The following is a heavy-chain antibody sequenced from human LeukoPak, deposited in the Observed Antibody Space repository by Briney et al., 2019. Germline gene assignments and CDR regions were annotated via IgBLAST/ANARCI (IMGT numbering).Heavy chain of an antibody. Sequence: SGGSLRLSCAASGFTFSSYSMNWVRQAPGKGLEWVSSISSSSSDIYYADSVKGRFAISRDNSKNSLYLQMNRLRAEDTAVYSCARGTQYNWNYLGDYWGQGPLVPVSS. CDR2: ISSSSSDI. J-gene: IGHJ4*02. CDR1: GFTFSSYS. CDR3: ARGTQYNWNYLGDY. V-gene: IGHV3-21*01. D-gene: IGHD1-7*01.